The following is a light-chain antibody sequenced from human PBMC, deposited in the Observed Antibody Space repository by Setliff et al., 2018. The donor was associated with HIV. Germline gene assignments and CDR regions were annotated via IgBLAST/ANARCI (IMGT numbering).Light chain of an antibody. J-gene: IGLJ1*01. CDR1: SSDVGGYNF. CDR2: DVN. Sequence: QSVLTQPASVYGSPGQSITISCTGTSSDVGGYNFVCWYQQHPGKAPKLMIYDVNERPSGVSNRFSGSKSGNTASLTFSGLQAEDEADYYCSSFTSSTTYVFGTGTKVTVL. V-gene: IGLV2-14*03. CDR3: SSFTSSTTYV.